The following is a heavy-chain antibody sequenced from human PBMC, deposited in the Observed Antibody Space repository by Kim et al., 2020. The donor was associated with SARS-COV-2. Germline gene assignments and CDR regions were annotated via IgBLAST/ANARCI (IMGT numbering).Heavy chain of an antibody. CDR2: SRSRADSYAT. D-gene: IGHD3-10*01. J-gene: IGHJ4*02. CDR1: GFTFSGSA. V-gene: IGHV3-73*01. Sequence: GGSLRLSCAASGFTFSGSAIHWVRQASGKGLEWVGRSRSRADSYATTYAESVRGRFTVFRDESKSTAYLQMNSLKTEDTAVYYGARRESRRGSTPPLMDWGQGTLVTVSS. CDR3: ARRESRRGSTPPLMD.